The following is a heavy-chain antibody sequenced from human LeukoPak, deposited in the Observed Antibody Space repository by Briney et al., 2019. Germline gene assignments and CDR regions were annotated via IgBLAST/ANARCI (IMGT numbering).Heavy chain of an antibody. V-gene: IGHV3-74*01. CDR3: ARGPPDGSGSYYPGDY. D-gene: IGHD3-10*01. J-gene: IGHJ4*02. CDR2: ISSDGSST. CDR1: GFTFSSHW. Sequence: GGSLRLSCAASGFTFSSHWMHWVRQAPGKGLVWVSRISSDGSSTSFADSVKGRFTISRDNAENTLYLHMNSLRDEDTAVYFCARGPPDGSGSYYPGDYWGQGTLVTVSS.